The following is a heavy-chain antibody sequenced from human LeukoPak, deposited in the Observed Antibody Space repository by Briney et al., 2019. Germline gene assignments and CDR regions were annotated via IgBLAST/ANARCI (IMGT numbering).Heavy chain of an antibody. CDR3: ARSSPGRPWYSSSWWFDY. J-gene: IGHJ4*02. CDR1: GGTFSSYA. V-gene: IGHV1-69*04. D-gene: IGHD6-13*01. Sequence: GSSVKVSCKASGGTFSSYAISWVRQAPGQGLEWMGRIIPILGIANYAQKFQGRVTITADKSTSTAYMELSSLRSEDTAVYYCARSSPGRPWYSSSWWFDYWGQGTLVTVSS. CDR2: IIPILGIA.